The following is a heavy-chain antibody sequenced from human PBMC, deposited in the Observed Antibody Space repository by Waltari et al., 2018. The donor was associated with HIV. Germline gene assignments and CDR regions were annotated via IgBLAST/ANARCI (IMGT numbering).Heavy chain of an antibody. J-gene: IGHJ3*02. CDR2: VYYSGTT. V-gene: IGHV4-39*01. D-gene: IGHD2-15*01. CDR3: ARRGIVGASDAFDI. CDR1: GGSISSRNYY. Sequence: QLQLQESGPGLLKPSETLSLTCNVSGGSISSRNYYWGWIRQPPGKGPEWIGSVYYSGTTDSNPSLKSRVAISADSSKNQFSLRLTSVTAADTAVYYCARRGIVGASDAFDIWGQGTMVTVSS.